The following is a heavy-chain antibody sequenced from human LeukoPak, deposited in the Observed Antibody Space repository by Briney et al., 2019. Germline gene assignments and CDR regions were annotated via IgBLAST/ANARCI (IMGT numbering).Heavy chain of an antibody. Sequence: GGSLRLSCAASGFTFNSYGMHWVRQAPGKGLEWVAFIRFDGGDKYYSDSVRGRFTTSRDNSKNTLYLEVASLRAEDTAVYYCTKDMLQGNAYPSGGQDYWGQGSLVIVSS. V-gene: IGHV3-30*02. CDR3: TKDMLQGNAYPSGGQDY. CDR2: IRFDGGDK. D-gene: IGHD3-10*01. CDR1: GFTFNSYG. J-gene: IGHJ4*02.